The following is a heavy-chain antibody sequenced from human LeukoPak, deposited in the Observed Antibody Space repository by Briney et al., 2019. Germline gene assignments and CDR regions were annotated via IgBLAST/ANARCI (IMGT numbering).Heavy chain of an antibody. Sequence: SETLSLTCAVYGGSLSGYYWSGIHQPPGKGLEWIGNINHSGSTIYNPSLRGRVTISVDTSKNQFSLKLSSVTAADTAVYYCGGIPVTGMDVWGQGTTVTVSS. CDR2: INHSGST. D-gene: IGHD6-19*01. CDR3: GGIPVTGMDV. V-gene: IGHV4-34*01. CDR1: GGSLSGYY. J-gene: IGHJ6*02.